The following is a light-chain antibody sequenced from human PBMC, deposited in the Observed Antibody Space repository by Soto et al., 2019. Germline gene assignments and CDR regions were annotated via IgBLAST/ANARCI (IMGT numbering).Light chain of an antibody. Sequence: EIVLTQSPGTLSLSPGERATLSCRAGQSVSSSYLAWYQQKPGQAPRLLIYGASSRATGIPDRFSGSGSGTDLTLTISRLEPEDFAVYYCQQYGSSPGFTFGPGTKVDIK. CDR2: GAS. CDR1: QSVSSSY. CDR3: QQYGSSPGFT. J-gene: IGKJ3*01. V-gene: IGKV3-20*01.